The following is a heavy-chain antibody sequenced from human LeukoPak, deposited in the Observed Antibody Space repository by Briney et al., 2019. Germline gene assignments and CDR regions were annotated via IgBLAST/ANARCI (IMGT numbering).Heavy chain of an antibody. D-gene: IGHD6-13*01. Sequence: GGSLRLSCAASGFTFDDYTMHWVRQAPGKGLEWVSLISWDGGSTYYADSVKGRFTISRDNSKNSLYLQMNSLRSEDTAFYYCVKGSSSWYLYNCFDPWGQGTLVTVSS. CDR2: ISWDGGST. CDR1: GFTFDDYT. V-gene: IGHV3-43*01. CDR3: VKGSSSWYLYNCFDP. J-gene: IGHJ5*02.